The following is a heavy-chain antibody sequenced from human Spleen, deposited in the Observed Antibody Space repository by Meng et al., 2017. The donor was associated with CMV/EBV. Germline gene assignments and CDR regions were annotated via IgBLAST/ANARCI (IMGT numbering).Heavy chain of an antibody. CDR1: EFTFSSHW. Sequence: GGSLRLSCVVSEFTFSSHWMTWVRQAPGKGLKWVANIKQDGSDKYYVDSVKGRFTISRDNAESSLYLQMNNLRDEDTAMYYCARRHNYYYYGMDVWGQGTTVTVSS. CDR3: ARRHNYYYYGMDV. V-gene: IGHV3-7*03. D-gene: IGHD3-10*01. J-gene: IGHJ6*02. CDR2: IKQDGSDK.